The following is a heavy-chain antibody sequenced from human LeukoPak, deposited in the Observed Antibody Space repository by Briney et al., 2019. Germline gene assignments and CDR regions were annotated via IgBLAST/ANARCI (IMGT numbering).Heavy chain of an antibody. J-gene: IGHJ4*02. V-gene: IGHV4-59*01. CDR2: IYYSGST. CDR1: GGSISCYY. CDR3: ARTLWFGETGEYFDY. Sequence: SETLSFTCTVSGGSISCYYWSWLRPPPGQGLEWIGYIYYSGSTNYNPSLKSRVTISVDTSKNQFSLKLSSVTAADTAVYYCARTLWFGETGEYFDYWGQGTLVTVSS. D-gene: IGHD3-10*01.